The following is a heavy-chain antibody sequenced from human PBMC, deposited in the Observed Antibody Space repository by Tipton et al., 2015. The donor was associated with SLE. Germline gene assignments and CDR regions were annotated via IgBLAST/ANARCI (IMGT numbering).Heavy chain of an antibody. D-gene: IGHD3-22*01. CDR1: GGSTSSSRYY. Sequence: LRLSCNVFGGSTSSSRYYWGWVRQPPGKGLEWIGRIYDSGSTNYNPSLKSRVNISVDTSKNQFSLKLSSMTAADTAMYYCVRDPQGYYYDSRGYFDLWGRGTLVTVSS. CDR3: VRDPQGYYYDSRGYFDL. J-gene: IGHJ2*01. CDR2: IYDSGST. V-gene: IGHV4-61*02.